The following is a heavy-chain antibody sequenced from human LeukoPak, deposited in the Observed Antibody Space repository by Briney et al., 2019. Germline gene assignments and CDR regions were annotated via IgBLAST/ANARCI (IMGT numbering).Heavy chain of an antibody. V-gene: IGHV3-7*01. J-gene: IGHJ4*02. CDR1: GFPFSSYW. CDR2: INQNGSDK. D-gene: IGHD6-19*01. Sequence: GGSLRLSCVASGFPFSSYWMTWVRQAPGKGLEWVANINQNGSDKYYVESVKGRFTISRDNAKNSLYLQMNGLRDEDTAVYYCARGAGWPNWGQGTLVTVSS. CDR3: ARGAGWPN.